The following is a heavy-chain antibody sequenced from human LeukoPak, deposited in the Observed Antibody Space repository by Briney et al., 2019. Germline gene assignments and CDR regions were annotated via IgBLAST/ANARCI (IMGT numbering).Heavy chain of an antibody. CDR1: TFIFSLYG. D-gene: IGHD2/OR15-2a*01. J-gene: IGHJ4*02. Sequence: PGGSLRLSCAVSTFIFSLYGMHWVRQAPGKGLEWVAVIFNDGSNQYYADSVKDRFTVSRDNSQNMLYLQMNSLRPEDTAVYYCLKDAERGCSYSNSLEKWGQGILVTVSS. CDR2: IFNDGSNQ. V-gene: IGHV3-33*06. CDR3: LKDAERGCSYSNSLEK.